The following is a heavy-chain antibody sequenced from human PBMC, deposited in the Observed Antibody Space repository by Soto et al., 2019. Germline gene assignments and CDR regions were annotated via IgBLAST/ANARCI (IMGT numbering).Heavy chain of an antibody. Sequence: QVQLQESGPGLVKPSQTLSLTCTVSGGSISSGGYYWSWIRQHPGKGLEWIGYIYYSGSTYYNPSLKSRVTISVDTSKNQCSLKLSSVTAADTAVYYCARGGTDNWNDRGWFDPWGQGTLVTVSS. D-gene: IGHD1-20*01. CDR3: ARGGTDNWNDRGWFDP. CDR1: GGSISSGGYY. V-gene: IGHV4-31*03. J-gene: IGHJ5*02. CDR2: IYYSGST.